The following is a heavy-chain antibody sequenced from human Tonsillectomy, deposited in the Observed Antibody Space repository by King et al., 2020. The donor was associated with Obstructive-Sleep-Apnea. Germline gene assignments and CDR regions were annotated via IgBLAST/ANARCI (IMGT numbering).Heavy chain of an antibody. CDR2: IDPTGAAT. J-gene: IGHJ4*02. CDR3: ARDRWVRSRGTPDY. D-gene: IGHD3-16*01. CDR1: AYTFTINY. V-gene: IGHV1-46*01. Sequence: QLVQSGAEVKKPGASVKVSCKASAYTFTINYIHWVRQAPGQGLEWMGVIDPTGAATTYSQKYQGKVTMTSDTSTSTVHMELSSLRPEDTAVYYCARDRWVRSRGTPDYWGQGTLVTVSS.